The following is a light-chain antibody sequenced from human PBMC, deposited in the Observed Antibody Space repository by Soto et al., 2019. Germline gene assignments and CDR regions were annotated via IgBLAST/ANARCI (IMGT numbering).Light chain of an antibody. CDR2: AAA. V-gene: IGKV1-39*01. CDR1: ETISRY. J-gene: IGKJ4*01. CDR3: QQSYSNPLT. Sequence: DIQMTQSPSSLSASIGERVIITCRASETISRYLNWYQSKPGKAPRLLISAAASLQSGVPSSFSGSYSGTDFTLTISSLQPEDFATYFCQQSYSNPLTFGGGTKVDMK.